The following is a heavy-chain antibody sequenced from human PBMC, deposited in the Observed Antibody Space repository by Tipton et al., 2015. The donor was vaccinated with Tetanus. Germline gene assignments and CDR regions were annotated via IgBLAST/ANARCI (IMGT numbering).Heavy chain of an antibody. CDR2: VIPVLGTT. D-gene: IGHD1-7*01. CDR3: ARGRLGGTLGYYYYGMDV. V-gene: IGHV1-69*01. Sequence: QLVQSGAEVKKPGSSVKVSCKSSGGPFYKHGIDWVRQAPGQGLEWMGGVIPVLGTTNSAQKFQGRVTITADASASTAYMELSGLRSEDTAIYYCARGRLGGTLGYYYYGMDVWGQGTKVIVSS. CDR1: GGPFYKHG. J-gene: IGHJ6*02.